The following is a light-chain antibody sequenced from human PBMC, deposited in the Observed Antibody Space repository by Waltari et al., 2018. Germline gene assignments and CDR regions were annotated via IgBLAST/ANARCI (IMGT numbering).Light chain of an antibody. V-gene: IGKV3-20*01. CDR3: QQYGNSPLT. J-gene: IGKJ4*01. Sequence: EIVLTQSPGTLSLSPGARATLSCRASQSVSVSQLAWYQQKPGQAPRLLIYDASSRATGIPDKFSGSGSGTDFTLTISRLEPEDFALYYCQQYGNSPLTFGGGTKVEIK. CDR1: QSVSVSQ. CDR2: DAS.